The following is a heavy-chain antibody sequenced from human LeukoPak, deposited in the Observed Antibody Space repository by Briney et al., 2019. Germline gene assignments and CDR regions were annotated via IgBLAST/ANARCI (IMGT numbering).Heavy chain of an antibody. CDR1: GVTLSNYA. Sequence: GGSLRLSCVASGVTLSNYAMSWARQAPGKGLEWVSGISSSGSGGNTYYADSVKGRFTISRDSSRNTLFLHMNTLRAEDTAIYYCAKDGGYDYSLDAFDIWGQGTTVTVSS. CDR2: ISSSGSGGNT. CDR3: AKDGGYDYSLDAFDI. D-gene: IGHD5-12*01. J-gene: IGHJ3*02. V-gene: IGHV3-23*01.